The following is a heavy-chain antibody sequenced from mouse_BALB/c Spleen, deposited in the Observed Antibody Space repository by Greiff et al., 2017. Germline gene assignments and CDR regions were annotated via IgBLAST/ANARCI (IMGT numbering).Heavy chain of an antibody. D-gene: IGHD1-1*01. Sequence: EVHLVESGGGLVKPGGSLKLSCAASGFTFSSYAMSWVRQTPEKRLEWVASISSGGSTYYPDSVKGRFTISRDNARNILYLQMSSLRSEDTAMYYCARGTDITTVVATFDYWGQGTTLTVSS. CDR1: GFTFSSYA. CDR3: ARGTDITTVVATFDY. V-gene: IGHV5-6-5*01. CDR2: ISSGGST. J-gene: IGHJ2*01.